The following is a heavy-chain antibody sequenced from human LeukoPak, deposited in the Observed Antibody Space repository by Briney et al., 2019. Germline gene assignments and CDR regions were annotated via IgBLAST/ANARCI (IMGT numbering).Heavy chain of an antibody. CDR1: GGSISSYY. J-gene: IGHJ4*02. V-gene: IGHV4-59*12. CDR3: ARGRYYGSESYSYYFDY. D-gene: IGHD3-10*01. CDR2: FYYSGST. Sequence: SETLSLTCTVSGGSISSYYWSWIRQPPGKGLEWIGYFYYSGSTNYNPSLKSRVTMSVDTAKNQFSLKVSSVTAADTAVYYCARGRYYGSESYSYYFDYWGQGTLVTVSS.